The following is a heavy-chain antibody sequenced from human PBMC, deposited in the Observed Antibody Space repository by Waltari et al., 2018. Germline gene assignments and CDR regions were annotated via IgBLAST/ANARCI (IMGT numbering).Heavy chain of an antibody. D-gene: IGHD6-13*01. Sequence: QVQLQQWGAGLLKPSETLSLTCAVYGGSFSGYYWSWIRQPPGKGLEWIGEINHSGSTNYNPSLKSRVTISVDTSKNQFSLKLSSVTAADTAVYYCARGYGYSSSWYYYYYMDVWGKGTTVTVSS. CDR1: GGSFSGYY. CDR2: INHSGST. J-gene: IGHJ6*03. CDR3: ARGYGYSSSWYYYYYMDV. V-gene: IGHV4-34*01.